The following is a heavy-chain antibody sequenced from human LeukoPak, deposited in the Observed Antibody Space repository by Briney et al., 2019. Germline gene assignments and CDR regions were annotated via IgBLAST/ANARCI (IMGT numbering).Heavy chain of an antibody. Sequence: SETLSLTCIVSGGSIGTYYWSWIRQSPGKGLEWFGYIYVTGSTRYNPYLQSRVTISVDTSRNQFFLKMSSVTAADTAVYYCARHIGGGIEDMDVWGTGTKVTVSS. CDR2: IYVTGST. J-gene: IGHJ6*03. D-gene: IGHD3-16*02. CDR3: ARHIGGGIEDMDV. CDR1: GGSIGTYY. V-gene: IGHV4-59*08.